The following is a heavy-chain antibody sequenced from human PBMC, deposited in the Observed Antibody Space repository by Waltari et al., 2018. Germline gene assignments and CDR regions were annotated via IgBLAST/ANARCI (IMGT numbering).Heavy chain of an antibody. CDR3: ARGSYYYGSGSYFI. V-gene: IGHV1-69-2*01. CDR1: GYTFTDYY. D-gene: IGHD3-10*01. CDR2: VDPEDGET. Sequence: EVQLVQSGAEVKKPGATVNISCKASGYTFTDYYMHWVQQAPGKGLEWMGRVDPEDGETIYAEKFQGRVTITADTSTDTAYMELSSLRSEDTAVYYCARGSYYYGSGSYFIWGQGTMVTVSS. J-gene: IGHJ3*02.